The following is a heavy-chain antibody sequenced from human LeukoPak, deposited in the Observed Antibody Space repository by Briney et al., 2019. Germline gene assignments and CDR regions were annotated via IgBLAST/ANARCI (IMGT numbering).Heavy chain of an antibody. CDR2: IRSDGNNK. D-gene: IGHD1-26*01. CDR1: GFTFSNYG. CDR3: VRSMNGRYGFFDY. Sequence: GGSLRLSCGASGFTFSNYGMHWVRQAPGKGLEWVASIRSDGNNKYYADSVKGRLTISRDNSKSTLYLQMNSLRAEDTAVYYCVRSMNGRYGFFDYWGQGILVTVSS. J-gene: IGHJ4*02. V-gene: IGHV3-30*02.